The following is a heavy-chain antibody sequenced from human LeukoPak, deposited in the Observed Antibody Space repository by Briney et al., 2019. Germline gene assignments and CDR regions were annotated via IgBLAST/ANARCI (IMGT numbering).Heavy chain of an antibody. CDR3: ARDTSRYNLLGAFGI. D-gene: IGHD2-2*02. J-gene: IGHJ3*02. CDR1: GGSISSSNW. Sequence: SGTLSLTCAVSGGSISSSNWWSWVRQPPGKGLEWIGEIYHSGSTNYNPSLKSRVTISVDKSKNQFSLKLNSVTAADTAVYYCARDTSRYNLLGAFGIRGQGTMVTVSS. CDR2: IYHSGST. V-gene: IGHV4-4*02.